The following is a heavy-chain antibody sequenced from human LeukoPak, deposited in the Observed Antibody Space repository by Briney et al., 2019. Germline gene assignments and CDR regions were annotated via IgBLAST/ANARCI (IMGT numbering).Heavy chain of an antibody. CDR3: AKAEGATLYYYGVDV. J-gene: IGHJ6*02. V-gene: IGHV3-30*18. CDR2: ISSDGSHK. CDR1: GFSFSTYD. Sequence: PGVSLRLSCAASGFSFSTYDMHWVRQAPGKGLEWVAVISSDGSHKYWADSVKGRFTISRDNSKNTVYLQMNRLRADDTAVYYCAKAEGATLYYYGVDVWGQGTTVTVSS.